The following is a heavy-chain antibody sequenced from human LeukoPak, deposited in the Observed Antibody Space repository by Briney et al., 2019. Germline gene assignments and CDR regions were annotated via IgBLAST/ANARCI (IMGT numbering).Heavy chain of an antibody. D-gene: IGHD1-26*01. CDR3: ARGGPPGWGAFDI. CDR1: GFTVSSNY. J-gene: IGHJ3*02. CDR2: LYSGDVT. V-gene: IGHV3-53*01. Sequence: GGSLRLSCAASGFTVSSNYMSWVRQAPGKGLEWVSFLYSGDVTKYAESVKGRFIISSDNSKNTLYLQMNSLRAEDTAVYYCARGGPPGWGAFDIWGQGTMVTVSS.